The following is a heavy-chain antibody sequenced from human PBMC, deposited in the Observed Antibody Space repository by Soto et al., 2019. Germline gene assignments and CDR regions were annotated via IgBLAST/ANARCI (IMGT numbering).Heavy chain of an antibody. CDR3: TTDQVGTSLLGSGWGRYLRAEAFDY. D-gene: IGHD1-26*01. CDR2: ISGSGGST. CDR1: GFTFSSYA. Sequence: GGSLRLSCAASGFTFSSYAMSWVRQAPGKGLEWVSAISGSGGSTYYADSVKGRFTISRDNSKNTLYLQMNRLKTEDTAVYYCTTDQVGTSLLGSGWGRYLRAEAFDYWGQGTLVTVSS. V-gene: IGHV3-23*01. J-gene: IGHJ4*02.